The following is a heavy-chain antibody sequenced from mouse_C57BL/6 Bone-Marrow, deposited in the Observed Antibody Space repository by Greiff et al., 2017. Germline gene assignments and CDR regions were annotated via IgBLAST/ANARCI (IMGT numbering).Heavy chain of an antibody. J-gene: IGHJ2*01. V-gene: IGHV14-4*01. Sequence: EVQLQQSGAELVRPGASVKLSCTASGFNIKDDYIHWVKQRPEQGLEWIGWIDPEIGDTESASKFQGKATITSDPSSNTAYLQLSSLTSEDTAVYYCSSFDGNYFDFWGQGTPLTVAS. D-gene: IGHD2-3*01. CDR3: SSFDGNYFDF. CDR2: IDPEIGDT. CDR1: GFNIKDDY.